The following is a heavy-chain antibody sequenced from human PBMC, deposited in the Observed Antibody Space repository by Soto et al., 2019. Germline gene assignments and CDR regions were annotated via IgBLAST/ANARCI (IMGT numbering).Heavy chain of an antibody. CDR1: GGSISSSSYY. Sequence: QLQLQESGPGLVKPSETLSLTCTVSGGSISSSSYYWGWIRQPPGKGLEWIGSIYYSGSTYYNPSLKSRVPISVDTSKNQFSLKLSSVTAADTAVYYCARRTVLRYFDWFPFDIWGQGTMVTVSS. V-gene: IGHV4-39*01. D-gene: IGHD3-9*01. J-gene: IGHJ3*02. CDR2: IYYSGST. CDR3: ARRTVLRYFDWFPFDI.